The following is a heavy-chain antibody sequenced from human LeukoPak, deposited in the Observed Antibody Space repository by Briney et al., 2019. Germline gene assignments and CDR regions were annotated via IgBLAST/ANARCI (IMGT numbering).Heavy chain of an antibody. CDR1: GYTFTSYA. V-gene: IGHV1-2*02. CDR3: ARTLHCGGDCYYENWFDP. CDR2: INPNSGGT. J-gene: IGHJ5*02. Sequence: ASVKVSCKASGYTFTSYAMNWVRQAPGQGLEWMGWINPNSGGTNYAQKFQGRVTMTRDTSISTAYMELSRLRSDDTAVYYCARTLHCGGDCYYENWFDPWGQGTLVTVSS. D-gene: IGHD2-21*02.